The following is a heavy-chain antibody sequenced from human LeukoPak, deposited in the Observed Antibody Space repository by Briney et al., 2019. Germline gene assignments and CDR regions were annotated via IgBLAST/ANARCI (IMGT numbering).Heavy chain of an antibody. V-gene: IGHV3-11*01. CDR2: ISGSGSST. CDR1: GFSFSAYY. CDR3: ARGSGYTSGHFEY. J-gene: IGHJ4*02. Sequence: PGRSLRLSCAASGFSFSAYYMSWIRQAPGKGPEWIAYISGSGSSTYYADSVKGRFTTSRDNAKASPDLQMNSLRADDTAVYYCARGSGYTSGHFEYWGQGTLVTVSS. D-gene: IGHD5-12*01.